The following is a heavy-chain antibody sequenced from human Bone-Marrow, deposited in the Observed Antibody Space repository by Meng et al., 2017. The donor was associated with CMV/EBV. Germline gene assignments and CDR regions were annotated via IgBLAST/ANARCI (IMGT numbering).Heavy chain of an antibody. V-gene: IGHV3-11*01. CDR2: ISSNGTIK. CDR1: GFTFSNHY. J-gene: IGHJ4*02. Sequence: GESLKISCGASGFTFSNHYMSWVRQAPGNGLEWISYISSNGTIKYYADSVKARLTVSRGNTNSSLYLQMNSLRDDDSAMYYCVRGLIDWGQGTLVTVSS. D-gene: IGHD3-16*02. CDR3: VRGLID.